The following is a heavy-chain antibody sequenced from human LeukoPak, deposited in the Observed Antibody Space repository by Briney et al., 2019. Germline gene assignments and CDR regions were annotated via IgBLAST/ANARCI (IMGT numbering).Heavy chain of an antibody. V-gene: IGHV3-66*01. J-gene: IGHJ4*02. CDR1: GFTVSSNY. CDR2: IYSGGDT. CDR3: ARRSGEGYFDC. D-gene: IGHD1-26*01. Sequence: GGSLRLSCAASGFTVSSNYMTWVRQAPGKGREWLSVIYSGGDTYYADSVKGRFTISRDNSKNTLYLQMNSLRAEDTAVYYCARRSGEGYFDCWGQGTLVTVSS.